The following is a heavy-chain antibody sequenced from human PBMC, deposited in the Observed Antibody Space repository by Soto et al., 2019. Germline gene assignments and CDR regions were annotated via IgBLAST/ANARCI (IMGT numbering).Heavy chain of an antibody. CDR2: ISSSSSYI. D-gene: IGHD2-2*01. V-gene: IGHV3-21*01. CDR1: GFTFSSYT. J-gene: IGHJ5*02. CDR3: QRGGFCSSTSCYLIHFYP. Sequence: PRGSLRLSCAASGFTFSSYTMNWVRQAPGKGLEWVSSISSSSSYIYYADSVKGRFTISRDNAENSLYLQMNSLRAEDTAVYYCQRGGFCSSTSCYLIHFYPWGQGT.